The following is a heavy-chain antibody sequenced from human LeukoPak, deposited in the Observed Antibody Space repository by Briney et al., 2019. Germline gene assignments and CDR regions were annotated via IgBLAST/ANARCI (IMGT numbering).Heavy chain of an antibody. Sequence: SETLSLTCAVYGGSFSGYYWSWIRQPAGKGLEWIGRIYSSGSTNYNPSLQSRVTMSVDTSKNQFSLKLSSVTAADTAVYYCARDWGSTPNWFDPWGQGTLVTVSS. CDR1: GGSFSGYY. CDR2: IYSSGST. J-gene: IGHJ5*02. D-gene: IGHD3-16*01. CDR3: ARDWGSTPNWFDP. V-gene: IGHV4-4*07.